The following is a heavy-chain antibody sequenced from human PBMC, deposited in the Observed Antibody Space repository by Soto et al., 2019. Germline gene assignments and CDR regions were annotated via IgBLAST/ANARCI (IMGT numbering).Heavy chain of an antibody. J-gene: IGHJ3*02. V-gene: IGHV1-69*13. CDR3: ATVGLIEDAFAI. Sequence: GASVKVSCKASGGTFSSYAISWVRQAPGQGLEWMGGIIPIFGTANYAQKFQGRVTITADESTSTAYMELSSLRSEDTAVYYCATVGLIEDAFAIWGQGTMVTVSS. CDR1: GGTFSSYA. D-gene: IGHD3-22*01. CDR2: IIPIFGTA.